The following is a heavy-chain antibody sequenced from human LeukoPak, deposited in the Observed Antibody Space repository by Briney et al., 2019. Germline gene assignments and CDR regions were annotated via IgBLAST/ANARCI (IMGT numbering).Heavy chain of an antibody. V-gene: IGHV5-51*01. CDR3: ARGMTGFYTLFDY. CDR2: IYPGDSDT. CDR1: GYSFNNYW. D-gene: IGHD3/OR15-3a*01. Sequence: GASLKISCKASGYSFNNYWIGWVRQMPGKGLECMGIIYPGDSDTRYSPSFQGQVTISADKSISTAYLQWTSLRASDTAMYYCARGMTGFYTLFDYWGPGTLVTVSS. J-gene: IGHJ4*02.